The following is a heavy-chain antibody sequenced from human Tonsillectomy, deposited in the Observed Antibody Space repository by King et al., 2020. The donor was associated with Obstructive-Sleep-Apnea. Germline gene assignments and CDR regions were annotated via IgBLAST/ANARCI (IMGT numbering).Heavy chain of an antibody. CDR3: AREGATTSYFDY. Sequence: VQLVESGGGLVQPGGSLRLSCAASGFTFISYWMSWVRQAPGKGLAWLANIKQDGRDKYYVDSVKGRFTISRDNAKNSLYLQMNSLIAEDTAVYYCAREGATTSYFDYWGQGTLVTVSS. V-gene: IGHV3-7*01. D-gene: IGHD1-26*01. CDR1: GFTFISYW. J-gene: IGHJ4*02. CDR2: IKQDGRDK.